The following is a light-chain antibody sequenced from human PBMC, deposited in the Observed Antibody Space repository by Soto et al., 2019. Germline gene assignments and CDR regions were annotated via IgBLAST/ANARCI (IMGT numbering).Light chain of an antibody. J-gene: IGLJ1*01. CDR3: QVWAGSGDHHV. CDR2: YDS. Sequence: SYELTQSPSVSVAPGETARISCGGNNIATKSVHWYQQRPGQAPVLVIYYDSDRPSGIPDRFSGSNSGNTATLTITRVEAGDEADYYCQVWAGSGDHHVFGSGTKVTVL. CDR1: NIATKS. V-gene: IGLV3-21*04.